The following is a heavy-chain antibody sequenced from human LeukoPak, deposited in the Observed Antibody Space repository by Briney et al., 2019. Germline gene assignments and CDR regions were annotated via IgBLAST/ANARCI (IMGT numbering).Heavy chain of an antibody. CDR1: GHRFTNHW. J-gene: IGHJ5*02. CDR3: ARRPYSGSPNWFDP. V-gene: IGHV5-51*01. D-gene: IGHD1-26*01. CDR2: INLGDSDT. Sequence: GESLKISCEVSGHRFTNHWIGWVRQMPGEGLEWMGIINLGDSDTKYSPSFQGQVTISLDKSISTAYLQWRSLKASDTAMYYCARRPYSGSPNWFDPWGQGTLVTVSS.